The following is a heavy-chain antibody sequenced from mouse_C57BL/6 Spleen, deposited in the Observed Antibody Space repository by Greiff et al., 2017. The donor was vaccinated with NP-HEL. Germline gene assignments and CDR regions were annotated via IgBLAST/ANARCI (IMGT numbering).Heavy chain of an antibody. CDR2: IDPSDSYT. D-gene: IGHD2-12*01. CDR3: ARSLFTTEWFAY. Sequence: QVQLQQPGAELVRPGTSVKLSCKASGYTFTSSWMHWVKQRPGQGLEWIGVIDPSDSYTNYNQKFKGKATLTVDTSSSTAYMQLSSLTSEDSAVYYCARSLFTTEWFAYWGQGTLVTVSA. CDR1: GYTFTSSW. J-gene: IGHJ3*01. V-gene: IGHV1-59*01.